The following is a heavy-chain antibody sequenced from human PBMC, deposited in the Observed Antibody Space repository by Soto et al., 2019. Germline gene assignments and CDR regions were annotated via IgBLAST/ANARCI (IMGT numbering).Heavy chain of an antibody. D-gene: IGHD3-22*01. CDR3: ARSGMYYYDSGTDY. V-gene: IGHV4-59*01. J-gene: IGHJ4*02. Sequence: PSETLCLTCTVSGGSISSYYWSGIRQPPGKGLEWIGYIYNSGSTKYNPSLKSRVTISVDTSKNQFSLKLSSVTAADTAVYYCARSGMYYYDSGTDYWGQGTLVTVSS. CDR2: IYNSGST. CDR1: GGSISSYY.